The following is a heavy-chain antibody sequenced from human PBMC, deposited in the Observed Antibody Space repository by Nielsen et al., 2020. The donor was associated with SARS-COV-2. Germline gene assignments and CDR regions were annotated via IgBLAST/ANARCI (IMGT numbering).Heavy chain of an antibody. J-gene: IGHJ6*03. V-gene: IGHV3-74*01. D-gene: IGHD2-2*01. CDR2: ITDDGSTI. Sequence: GESLKISCAASGFTFSTSWMHWLRQAPGKGLVWVSGITDDGSTIRYADSVRGRFTVSRDNAKNTLYLQMNSLRAEDTAVYYCARVVPAANGNFYCYYYYMDVWGKGTTVTVSS. CDR1: GFTFSTSW. CDR3: ARVVPAANGNFYCYYYYMDV.